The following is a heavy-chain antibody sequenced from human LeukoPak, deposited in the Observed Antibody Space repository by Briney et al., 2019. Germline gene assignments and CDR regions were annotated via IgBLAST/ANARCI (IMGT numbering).Heavy chain of an antibody. CDR3: ARSTTVVGAFDI. CDR2: IYYSGST. V-gene: IGHV4-59*11. D-gene: IGHD4-23*01. CDR1: GGSISSHY. J-gene: IGHJ3*02. Sequence: KPSETLPLTCTVSGGSISSHYWSWIRQPPGKGLEWIGYIYYSGSTNYNPSLKSRVTISVDTSKNQFSLKLSSVTAADTAVYYCARSTTVVGAFDIWGQGTMVTVSS.